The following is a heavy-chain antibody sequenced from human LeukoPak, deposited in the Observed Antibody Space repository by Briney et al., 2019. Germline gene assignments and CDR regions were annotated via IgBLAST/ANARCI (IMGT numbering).Heavy chain of an antibody. J-gene: IGHJ4*02. D-gene: IGHD3-3*01. V-gene: IGHV1-8*03. CDR1: GYTFTSYD. Sequence: GASVKVSCKASGYTFTSYDINWVRQATGQGLEWMGWMNPSSGNTGYAQKFQGRVTITRNTSISTAYMELSSLRSEDTAVYYCARQGGSGYHFDYWGQGTLVAVSS. CDR3: ARQGGSGYHFDY. CDR2: MNPSSGNT.